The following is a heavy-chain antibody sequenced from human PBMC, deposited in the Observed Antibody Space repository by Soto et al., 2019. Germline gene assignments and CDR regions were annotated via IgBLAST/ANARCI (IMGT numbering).Heavy chain of an antibody. CDR2: IIPIFGTA. V-gene: IGHV1-69*13. Sequence: SVKVSCKASGCTFSSYAISCVGQPPGQGLEWMGGIIPIFGTANYAQKFQGRVTITEDESKSTAYMELSSLRSEDTAVYYCAIDCGADCHNWFDPWGQGTLVTVSS. J-gene: IGHJ5*02. D-gene: IGHD2-21*02. CDR1: GCTFSSYA. CDR3: AIDCGADCHNWFDP.